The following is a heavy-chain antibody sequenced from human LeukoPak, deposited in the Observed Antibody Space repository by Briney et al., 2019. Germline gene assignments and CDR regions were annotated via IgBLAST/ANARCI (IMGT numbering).Heavy chain of an antibody. CDR1: GFTVSSNY. J-gene: IGHJ4*02. CDR3: ARVWGGGYNYFDY. CDR2: IYSGGST. V-gene: IGHV3-53*01. Sequence: VGSLRLSCAASGFTVSSNYMSWVRQAPGKGLEWVSVIYSGGSTYYADSVKGRFTISRDNSKNTLYLQMNSLRAEDTAVYYCARVWGGGYNYFDYWGQGTLVTVSS. D-gene: IGHD5-24*01.